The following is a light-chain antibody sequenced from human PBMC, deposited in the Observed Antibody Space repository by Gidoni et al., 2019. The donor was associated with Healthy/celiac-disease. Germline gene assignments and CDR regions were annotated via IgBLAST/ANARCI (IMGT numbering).Light chain of an antibody. Sequence: DIQMTQSPSSLSASVGDRVTITCQASQEIRNYLNWYQQKPGKAPKLLIYEASNLETGVPSRFSGSGAGTDFTFTISSLQPEDIATYYCQQYDNLPLTFGGGTKVEIK. V-gene: IGKV1-33*01. J-gene: IGKJ4*01. CDR1: QEIRNY. CDR3: QQYDNLPLT. CDR2: EAS.